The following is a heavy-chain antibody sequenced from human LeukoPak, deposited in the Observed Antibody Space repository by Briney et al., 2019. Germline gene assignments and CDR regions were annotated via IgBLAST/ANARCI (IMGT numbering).Heavy chain of an antibody. CDR1: GGTFSSYA. V-gene: IGHV1-69*05. D-gene: IGHD3-16*01. CDR2: IIPIFGTA. CDR3: AKASLQQGDWLDP. Sequence: SVKVSCKASGGTFSSYAISWVRQAHGQGLEWMGGIIPIFGTANYAQKFQGRVTMTRDTSISTAYMELSRLRSDDTAVYYCAKASLQQGDWLDPWGQGTLVTVSS. J-gene: IGHJ5*02.